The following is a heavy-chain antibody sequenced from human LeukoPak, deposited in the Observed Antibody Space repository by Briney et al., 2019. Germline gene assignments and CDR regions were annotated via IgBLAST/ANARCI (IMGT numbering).Heavy chain of an antibody. J-gene: IGHJ4*02. CDR2: ISSSSGYI. D-gene: IGHD3-22*01. V-gene: IGHV3-21*01. CDR3: ARIAYDSSGYYYAYYFDY. CDR1: GFTFSSYS. Sequence: GGSLRLSCAASGFTFSSYSMNWVRQVPGKGLEWVSSISSSSGYIYYADSVKGRFTISRDNAKNSLYLQMNSLRAEDTAVYYCARIAYDSSGYYYAYYFDYWGQGTLVTVSS.